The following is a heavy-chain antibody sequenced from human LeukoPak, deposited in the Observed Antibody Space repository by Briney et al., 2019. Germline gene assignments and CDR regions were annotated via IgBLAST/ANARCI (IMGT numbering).Heavy chain of an antibody. Sequence: SETLSLTCSVSGGSMRSYYWSWIRQPPGKGLEWIAYVFSTGATNYNPALKSRLTISVDTSKNQFSLSLSSVTAADTAVYYCARSIYVYRLNTPHDFYMDVWGKGTTVTISS. CDR2: VFSTGAT. V-gene: IGHV4-59*01. CDR1: GGSMRSYY. D-gene: IGHD3-16*01. CDR3: ARSIYVYRLNTPHDFYMDV. J-gene: IGHJ6*03.